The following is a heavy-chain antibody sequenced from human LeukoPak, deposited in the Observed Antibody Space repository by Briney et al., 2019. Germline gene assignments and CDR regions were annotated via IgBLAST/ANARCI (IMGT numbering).Heavy chain of an antibody. CDR2: IFYSGST. D-gene: IGHD3-3*01. V-gene: IGHV4-39*07. CDR3: ARGAYYDFWSGYYRGYFDY. CDR1: SGSISTSNYY. Sequence: PSETLSLTCTVSSGSISTSNYYWGWVRQPPGKALEWIGNIFYSGSTNYNPSLKSRVTISVDTSKNQFSLKLSSVTAADTAVYYCARGAYYDFWSGYYRGYFDYWGQGTLVTVSS. J-gene: IGHJ4*02.